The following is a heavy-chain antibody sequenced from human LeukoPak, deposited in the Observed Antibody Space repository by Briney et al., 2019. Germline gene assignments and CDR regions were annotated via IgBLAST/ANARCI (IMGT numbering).Heavy chain of an antibody. J-gene: IGHJ3*02. CDR3: ARPFRVLDAFDI. CDR1: GYTFTSYY. D-gene: IGHD3-10*01. V-gene: IGHV1-46*01. CDR2: INPSGGRT. Sequence: ASVKVSCKASGYTFTSYYMHWVRQAPGQGLEWMGIINPSGGRTSYAQKFQGRVTMTRDTSTSTVYMELSSLRSEDTAVYYCARPFRVLDAFDIWGQGTMVTVSS.